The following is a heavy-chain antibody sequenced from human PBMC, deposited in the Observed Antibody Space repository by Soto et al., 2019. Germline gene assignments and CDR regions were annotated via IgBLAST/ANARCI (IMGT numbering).Heavy chain of an antibody. CDR2: IITILGIA. Sequence: SVKVSCKASGGTFSSYTISWVRQAPGQGLEWMGRIITILGIANYAQKFQGRVTITADKSTSTAYMELNSLRSEDTAVYYCARGLHCSGGSCYYFDYWGQGTLVTVPQ. V-gene: IGHV1-69*02. J-gene: IGHJ4*02. CDR1: GGTFSSYT. CDR3: ARGLHCSGGSCYYFDY. D-gene: IGHD2-15*01.